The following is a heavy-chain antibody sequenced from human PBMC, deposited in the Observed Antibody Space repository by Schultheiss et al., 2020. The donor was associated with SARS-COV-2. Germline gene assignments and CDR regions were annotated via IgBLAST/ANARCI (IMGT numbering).Heavy chain of an antibody. J-gene: IGHJ4*02. CDR3: AKDTAMTPPVETVDY. CDR1: GGSISSSSYY. V-gene: IGHV4-61*02. Sequence: LRLSCTVSGGSISSSSYYWGWIRQPAGKGLEWIGRIYTSGSTSYNPSLKSRVTISVDTSKNKFSLKLSSVTAADTAVYYCAKDTAMTPPVETVDYWGQGTLVTVSS. CDR2: IYTSGST. D-gene: IGHD4-17*01.